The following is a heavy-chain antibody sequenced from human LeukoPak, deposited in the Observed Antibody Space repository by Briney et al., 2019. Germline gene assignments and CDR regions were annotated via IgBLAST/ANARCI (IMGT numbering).Heavy chain of an antibody. V-gene: IGHV1-69*05. J-gene: IGHJ4*02. CDR1: GGTFSSYA. Sequence: GSSVKVSCKASGGTFSSYAISWVRQAPGQGLEWMGGIIPTFGTANYAQKFQGRVTITTDESTSTAYMELSSLRSEDTAVYYCARDLDGGSYGAFNFWGLGTLVTVSS. CDR3: ARDLDGGSYGAFNF. D-gene: IGHD2-15*01. CDR2: IIPTFGTA.